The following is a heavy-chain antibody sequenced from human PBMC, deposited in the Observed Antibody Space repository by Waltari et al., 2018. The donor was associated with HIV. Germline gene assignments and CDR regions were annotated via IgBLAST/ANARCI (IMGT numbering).Heavy chain of an antibody. D-gene: IGHD2-15*01. CDR1: GGSFSGYY. CDR3: ARPRAVVVAATENLFDP. CDR2: INQSGST. V-gene: IGHV4-34*01. J-gene: IGHJ5*02. Sequence: QVQLQQWGAGLLKPSETLSLTCAVYGGSFSGYYWSWIRQPPGKGLEWSGEINQSGSTNNNPALKSRVTISVDTSKNQFSLKLSSVTAADTAVYYCARPRAVVVAATENLFDPWGQGTLVTVSS.